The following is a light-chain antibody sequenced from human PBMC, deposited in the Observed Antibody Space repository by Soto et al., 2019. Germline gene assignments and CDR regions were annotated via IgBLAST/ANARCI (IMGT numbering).Light chain of an antibody. CDR1: QSITGNY. V-gene: IGKV3-20*01. CDR3: NQYGSSVRA. CDR2: GAS. Sequence: DIVLTQSPGTLSLSPGDRATLSCRASQSITGNYLAWHQQKPGQAPKLLIYGASTRAPGIPDRFNGSGSGTDFTLTISRLDADDVELYHCNQYGSSVRAFGQGTKLEIK. J-gene: IGKJ1*01.